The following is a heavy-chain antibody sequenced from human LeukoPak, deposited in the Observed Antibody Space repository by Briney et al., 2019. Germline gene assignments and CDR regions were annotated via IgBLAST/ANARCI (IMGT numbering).Heavy chain of an antibody. D-gene: IGHD2-21*02. J-gene: IGHJ3*02. V-gene: IGHV1-2*06. CDR3: ARSLIVVVTYPGDDAFDI. CDR2: INPNSGGT. Sequence: GASVKVSCKASGYTFTGYYMHWVRQAPGQGLEWMGRINPNSGGTNYAQKFQGRVTMTRDTSISTAYMELSRLRSDDTAVYYCARSLIVVVTYPGDDAFDIWGQGTMVTVSS. CDR1: GYTFTGYY.